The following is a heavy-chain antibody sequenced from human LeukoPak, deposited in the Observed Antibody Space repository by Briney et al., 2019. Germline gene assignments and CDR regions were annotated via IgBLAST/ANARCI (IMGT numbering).Heavy chain of an antibody. J-gene: IGHJ4*02. D-gene: IGHD6-13*01. CDR2: IYYSGST. Sequence: SETLSLTCTVSGGSISSYYWCWIRQPPGKGLEWIGYIYYSGSTNYNPSLKSRVTISVDTSKNQFSLKLSSVTAADTAVYYCARGIAAAGVDYWGQGTLVTVSS. V-gene: IGHV4-59*08. CDR1: GGSISSYY. CDR3: ARGIAAAGVDY.